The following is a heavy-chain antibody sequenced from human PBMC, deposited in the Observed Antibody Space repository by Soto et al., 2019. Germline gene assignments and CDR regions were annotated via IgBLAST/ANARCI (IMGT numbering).Heavy chain of an antibody. Sequence: PSETLSLTCTVSGGSISSSSYYWGWIRQPPGKGLEWIGSIYYSGSTYYNPSLKSRVTISVDTSKNQFSLKLSSVTAADTAVYYCARQPYSRGWYVDYWGQGTLVTVSS. CDR1: GGSISSSSYY. J-gene: IGHJ4*02. CDR3: ARQPYSRGWYVDY. D-gene: IGHD6-19*01. CDR2: IYYSGST. V-gene: IGHV4-39*01.